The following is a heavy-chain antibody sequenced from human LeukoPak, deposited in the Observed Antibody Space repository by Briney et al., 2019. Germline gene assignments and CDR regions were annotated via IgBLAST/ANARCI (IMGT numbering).Heavy chain of an antibody. CDR2: INPSGGST. J-gene: IGHJ4*02. CDR1: GYTFTSYY. Sequence: ASVTVSCKASGYTFTSYYMHWVRQAPGQGLEWMGIINPSGGSTSYAQKFQGRVTMTRDMSTSTVYMELSSLRSEDTAVYYCARRYGGYGYFDYWGQGTLVTVSS. D-gene: IGHD1-26*01. V-gene: IGHV1-46*01. CDR3: ARRYGGYGYFDY.